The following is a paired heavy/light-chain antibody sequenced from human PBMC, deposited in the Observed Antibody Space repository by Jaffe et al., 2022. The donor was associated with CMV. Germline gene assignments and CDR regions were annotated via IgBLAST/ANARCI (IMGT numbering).Light chain of an antibody. CDR3: SSNTRRNTVI. CDR1: SSDVDDYNF. J-gene: IGLJ2*01. CDR2: DVN. Sequence: QSALTQPASVSGSPGQSITISCTGTSSDVDDYNFVSWFQQHPGKAPKLMIYDVNNRPSGVSNRFSGSKSDNTISLTITGLRAEDEADYYCSSNTRRNTVIFGGGTRVTVL. V-gene: IGLV2-14*03.
Heavy chain of an antibody. V-gene: IGHV3-49*04. CDR3: VRESGGYSYVWSY. CDR2: IRSTAYGGTT. CDR1: GVYFREFA. Sequence: EVQVVESGGGLVQPGRSLRLSCRASGVYFREFAMSWVRQAPGKGLEWVGFIRSTAYGGTTEYAESVKGRFTISRDDSKSIVYLQMNSLKTEDTAMYYCVRESGGYSYVWSYWGQGTLVTVSS. J-gene: IGHJ4*02. D-gene: IGHD5-12*01.